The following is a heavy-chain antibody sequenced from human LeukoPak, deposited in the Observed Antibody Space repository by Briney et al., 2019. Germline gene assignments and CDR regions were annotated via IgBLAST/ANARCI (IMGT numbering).Heavy chain of an antibody. CDR2: IYHSGST. V-gene: IGHV4-30-2*01. CDR1: GGSISSGGYY. Sequence: KPSQTLSLTCTVSGGSISSGGYYWSWIRQPPGKGLEWIGYIYHSGSTYYNPSLKSRVTISVDTSKNQFSLKLSSVTAADTAVYYCARARYSSSWYYFDYWGQGTLVTVSS. J-gene: IGHJ4*02. CDR3: ARARYSSSWYYFDY. D-gene: IGHD6-13*01.